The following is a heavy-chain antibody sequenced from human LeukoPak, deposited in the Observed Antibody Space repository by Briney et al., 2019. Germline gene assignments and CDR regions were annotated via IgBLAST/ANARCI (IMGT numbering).Heavy chain of an antibody. Sequence: SETLSLTCTVSGGSISSYYWSWIRQPAGKGPEWIGRIYTSGSTNYNPSLKSRVTMSVDTSKNQFSLKLSSVTAADTAVYYCARVRAGYRIALAGTFYPWGQGTLVTVSS. CDR3: ARVRAGYRIALAGTFYP. J-gene: IGHJ5*02. CDR1: GGSISSYY. V-gene: IGHV4-4*07. D-gene: IGHD6-19*01. CDR2: IYTSGST.